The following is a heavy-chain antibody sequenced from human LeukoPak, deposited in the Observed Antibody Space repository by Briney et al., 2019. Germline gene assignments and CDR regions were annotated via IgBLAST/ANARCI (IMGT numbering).Heavy chain of an antibody. CDR1: GSTLTELS. J-gene: IGHJ4*02. V-gene: IGHV1-24*01. D-gene: IGHD5-24*01. Sequence: ASVKVSCKVSGSTLTELSMHWVRQAPGEGLEWMGGFDPEDGEAIYAQKFQGRVTMTEDTSTDTAYMELSSLRSEDTAVYYCATDNGGSRDGYNYDYWGQGTLVTVSS. CDR2: FDPEDGEA. CDR3: ATDNGGSRDGYNYDY.